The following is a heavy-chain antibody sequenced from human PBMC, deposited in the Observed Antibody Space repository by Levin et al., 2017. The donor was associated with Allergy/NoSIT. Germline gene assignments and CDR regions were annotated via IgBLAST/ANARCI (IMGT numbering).Heavy chain of an antibody. V-gene: IGHV3-15*01. CDR2: IKSKTDGGTT. D-gene: IGHD3-10*01. Sequence: GGSLRLSCAASGFTVTNAWMSWVRQAPGKGREWVGRIKSKTDGGTTDYAAPVKGRFAISRDDSKNTLYLQVKRMNTEDTAVYYSNTGIGSTWGQGTLVTVAS. J-gene: IGHJ5*02. CDR1: GFTVTNAW. CDR3: NTGIGST.